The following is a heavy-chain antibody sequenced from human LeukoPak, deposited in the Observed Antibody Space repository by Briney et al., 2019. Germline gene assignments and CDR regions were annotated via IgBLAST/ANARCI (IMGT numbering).Heavy chain of an antibody. D-gene: IGHD3-10*01. J-gene: IGHJ4*02. CDR2: IYYRGST. CDR3: ARARGDY. V-gene: IGHV4-59*01. Sequence: SEILSLTCTVSGGSISSYYWSWIRQPPGKGLEWIGYIYYRGSTNYNPSLKSRVTISVDTSKNQFSLKLSSVTAADTAVYYCARARGDYWGQGTLVTVSS. CDR1: GGSISSYY.